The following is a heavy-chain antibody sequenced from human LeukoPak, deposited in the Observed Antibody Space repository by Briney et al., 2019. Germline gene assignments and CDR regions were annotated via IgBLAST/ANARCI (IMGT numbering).Heavy chain of an antibody. CDR1: GYTLTELS. CDR2: FDPGDAET. D-gene: IGHD3-3*01. J-gene: IGHJ5*02. V-gene: IGHV1-24*01. Sequence: GASVKVSCKVYGYTLTELSMHWVRQAPGKGLEWMGGFDPGDAETIYAQKFQGRVTMTEDTSTDTAYMELSSLRSEDTAVYYCASGLPQDWFDPWGQGTLVTVSS. CDR3: ASGLPQDWFDP.